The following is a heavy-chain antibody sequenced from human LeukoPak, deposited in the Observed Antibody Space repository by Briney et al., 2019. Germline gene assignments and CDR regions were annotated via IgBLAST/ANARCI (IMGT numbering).Heavy chain of an antibody. V-gene: IGHV4-39*01. CDR3: ARRSTVAGRGRFDP. J-gene: IGHJ5*02. CDR1: GGSIRSSSYY. Sequence: PSVTLSLTCTVWGGSIRSSSYYWGWIRQPPGKGLEWFGCVHYSGSTYDNPSRNSRVTISVDTSKNQFSLKLITVTAADTAVYYCARRSTVAGRGRFDPWGQGTLVTVSS. CDR2: VHYSGST. D-gene: IGHD6-19*01.